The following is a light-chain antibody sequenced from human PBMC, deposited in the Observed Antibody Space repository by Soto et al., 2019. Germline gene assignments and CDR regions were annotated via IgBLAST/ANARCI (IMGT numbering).Light chain of an antibody. CDR2: EDS. V-gene: IGLV2-23*01. CDR1: SSDFGSYNL. J-gene: IGLJ1*01. Sequence: QSALTQPASVSGSPGQSSTISCTGTSSDFGSYNLVSWYQQHPGKAPKLMIYEDSKRPSGVSNRFSGSKSGNTASLTISGLHAENDADYYCCSYAGSSTYVFGTRTKVTVL. CDR3: CSYAGSSTYV.